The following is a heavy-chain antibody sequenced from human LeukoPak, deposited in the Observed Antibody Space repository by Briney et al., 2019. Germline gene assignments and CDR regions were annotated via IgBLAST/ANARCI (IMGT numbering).Heavy chain of an antibody. CDR2: IIPFFGTA. CDR3: ARVLVLTGYHLPGYYFDY. J-gene: IGHJ4*02. V-gene: IGHV1-69*06. Sequence: ASVKVSCKASGGTFSSYAISWVRQAPGQGLEWMGGIIPFFGTANYAQKFQGRVTITADKSTSTAYMELSSLRSEDTAVYYCARVLVLTGYHLPGYYFDYWGQGTLVTVSS. D-gene: IGHD3-9*01. CDR1: GGTFSSYA.